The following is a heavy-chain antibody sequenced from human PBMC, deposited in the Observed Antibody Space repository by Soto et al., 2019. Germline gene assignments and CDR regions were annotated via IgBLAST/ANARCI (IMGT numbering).Heavy chain of an antibody. CDR3: AKKNGYSSSWFEFDY. CDR1: GFTFSSYA. CDR2: ISGSGGST. J-gene: IGHJ4*02. V-gene: IGHV3-23*01. Sequence: EVQLLESGGGLVQPGGSLRLSCAASGFTFSSYAMSWVRQAPGKGLEWVSAISGSGGSTYYADSVKGRFTISRDNSKNTLDRQKNSQRPEDTAVYSCAKKNGYSSSWFEFDYWGQGTLVTVSS. D-gene: IGHD6-13*01.